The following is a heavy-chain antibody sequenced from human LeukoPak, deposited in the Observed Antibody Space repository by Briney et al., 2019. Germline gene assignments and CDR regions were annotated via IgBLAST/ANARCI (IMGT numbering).Heavy chain of an antibody. J-gene: IGHJ4*02. V-gene: IGHV3-74*01. Sequence: TGGSLRLSCAASGFTFSSYWMHWVRQAPGKGLVRVSRINSDGSSTSYADSVKGRFTISRDNAKNTLYLQMNSLRAEDTAVYYCAREGLIVGATCFDYWGQGTLVTVSS. CDR3: AREGLIVGATCFDY. D-gene: IGHD1-26*01. CDR1: GFTFSSYW. CDR2: INSDGSST.